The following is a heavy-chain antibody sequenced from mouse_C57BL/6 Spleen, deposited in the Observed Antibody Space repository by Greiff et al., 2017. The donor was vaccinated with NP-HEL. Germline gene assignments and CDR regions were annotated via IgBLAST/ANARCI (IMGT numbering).Heavy chain of an antibody. D-gene: IGHD2-4*01. CDR1: GYTFTSYW. J-gene: IGHJ4*01. CDR2: INPSNGGT. Sequence: VQLQQPGTELVKPGASVKLSCKASGYTFTSYWMHWVKQRPGQGLEWIGNINPSNGGTNYNEKFKSKATLTVDKSSSTAYMQLSSLTSEDSAVYYCARDSGLRRGDYAMDYWGQGTSVTVSS. CDR3: ARDSGLRRGDYAMDY. V-gene: IGHV1-53*01.